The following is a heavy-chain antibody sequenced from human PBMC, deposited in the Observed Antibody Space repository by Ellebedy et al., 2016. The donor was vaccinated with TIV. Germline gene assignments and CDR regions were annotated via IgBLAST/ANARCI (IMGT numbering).Heavy chain of an antibody. CDR1: GFTFSDYY. Sequence: PGGSLRLSCAGSGFTFSDYYMTWVRQAPGKGLEWVSYITNTGSTIYYADSVKGRFTVARDNSKNSLYLQMNSLGAEDTAVYYCARGAGITMVRGVTNYWGQGTLVTVSS. CDR2: ITNTGSTI. D-gene: IGHD3-10*01. J-gene: IGHJ4*02. V-gene: IGHV3-11*04. CDR3: ARGAGITMVRGVTNY.